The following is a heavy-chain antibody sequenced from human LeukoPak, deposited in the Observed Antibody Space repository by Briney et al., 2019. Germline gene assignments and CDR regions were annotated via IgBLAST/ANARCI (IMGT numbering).Heavy chain of an antibody. CDR1: GFTFSSYF. CDR3: ARDQGSAWYGVY. D-gene: IGHD6-19*01. Sequence: PGGSLRLSYAASGFTFSSYFMHWVRQAPGKGLEWVAVISYDGSNKYYADSVKGRFTISRDNSKNTLYLQMNSLRGDDTAVYYCARDQGSAWYGVYWGQGTLVTVSS. CDR2: ISYDGSNK. V-gene: IGHV3-30-3*01. J-gene: IGHJ4*02.